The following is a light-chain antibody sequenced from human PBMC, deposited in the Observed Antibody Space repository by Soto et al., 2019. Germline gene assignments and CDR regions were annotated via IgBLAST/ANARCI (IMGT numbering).Light chain of an antibody. CDR1: SSDVGRYNI. CDR3: CSYAGSSTYV. Sequence: QSALTQPASVSGSPGQSITISCTSTSSDVGRYNIVSWYQQHPGKAPKLMIYEGSKRPSGVSDRFSGSKSGNTASLTISGLQAEDEADYYCCSYAGSSTYVFGTGTKLTVL. V-gene: IGLV2-23*01. J-gene: IGLJ1*01. CDR2: EGS.